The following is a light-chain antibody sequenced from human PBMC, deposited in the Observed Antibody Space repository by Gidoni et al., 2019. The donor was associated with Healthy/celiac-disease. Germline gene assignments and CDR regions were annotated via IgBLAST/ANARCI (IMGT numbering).Light chain of an antibody. Sequence: DIVMTQSPDSLPVSLGERATINCKSSQSVLYSSNNKNYLAWYQQKPGQPPKLLIDWASTRESGVPDRFSGSGSGTDFTLTISSLQAEDVAVYYCQQYYSTPETFGQGTKVEIK. V-gene: IGKV4-1*01. CDR1: QSVLYSSNNKNY. J-gene: IGKJ1*01. CDR3: QQYYSTPET. CDR2: WAS.